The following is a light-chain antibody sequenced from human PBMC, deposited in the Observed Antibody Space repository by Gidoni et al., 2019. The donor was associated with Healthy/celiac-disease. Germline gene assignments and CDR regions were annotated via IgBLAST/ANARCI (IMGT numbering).Light chain of an antibody. J-gene: IGKJ3*01. CDR1: QSVSSY. CDR3: QHRRNRPSST. Sequence: ENVLTQSTATLSLSPGERATLSVRVSQSVSSYLAWYQQKPGQAPRLLIYDASNRATGIPARFSGSGSGTDFTLTISSLEPADFAVFCCQHRRNRPSSTFGPGTQAAIK. CDR2: DAS. V-gene: IGKV3-11*01.